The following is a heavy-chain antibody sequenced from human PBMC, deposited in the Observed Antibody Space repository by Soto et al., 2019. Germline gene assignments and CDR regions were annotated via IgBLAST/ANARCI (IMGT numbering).Heavy chain of an antibody. Sequence: SETLSLTCTVSGGSISSYYWSWIRQPPGKGLEWIGYIYYSGSTNYNPSLKSRDTISVDTSTTTVYMELENLTSDDTAVYYCARDIAFSIDHWGQGTLVTVSS. V-gene: IGHV4-59*01. J-gene: IGHJ4*02. CDR3: ARDIAFSIDH. CDR1: GGSISSYY. CDR2: IYYSGST. D-gene: IGHD2-21*01.